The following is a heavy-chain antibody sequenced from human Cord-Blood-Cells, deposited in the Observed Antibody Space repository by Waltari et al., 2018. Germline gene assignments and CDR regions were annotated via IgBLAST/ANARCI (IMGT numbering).Heavy chain of an antibody. CDR3: ARDPVSYSGYDSYY. CDR1: GYSISSGYY. D-gene: IGHD5-12*01. CDR2: IYHSGST. J-gene: IGHJ4*02. Sequence: QVQLQESGPGLVKPSETLSLTCAVSGYSISSGYYWGWIRQPPGKGLEWIGSIYHSGSTYYNPSLKSRVTISVDTSKNQFSLKLSSVTAADTAVYYCARDPVSYSGYDSYYWGQGTLVTVSS. V-gene: IGHV4-38-2*02.